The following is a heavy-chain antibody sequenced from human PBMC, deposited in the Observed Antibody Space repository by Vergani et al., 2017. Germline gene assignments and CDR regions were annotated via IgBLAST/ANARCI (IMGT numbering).Heavy chain of an antibody. CDR2: IYTSEST. J-gene: IGHJ4*02. V-gene: IGHV4-4*07. CDR3: AREYISSVGFLAY. Sequence: QVQLQESGPGLVKPSETLSLTCIVSGGSISPYYGSWIRQPAGKGLEWIGRIYTSESTNYNPSLKSRVTMSVATSKNEFSLKLGSVTAADTAVYYCAREYISSVGFLAYSLQGALVTDSS. CDR1: GGSISPYY. D-gene: IGHD6-6*01.